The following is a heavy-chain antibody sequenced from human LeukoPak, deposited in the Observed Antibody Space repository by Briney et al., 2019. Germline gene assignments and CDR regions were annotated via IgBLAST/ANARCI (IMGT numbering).Heavy chain of an antibody. V-gene: IGHV3-38-3*01. CDR1: GFTVSSNE. CDR2: ISGGST. J-gene: IGHJ4*02. Sequence: GGSLRLSCAASGFTVSSNEMSWVRQAPGKGLEWVSSISGGSTYYADSRKGRFTISRDNSKNTLYLQMNSLRAEDTAVYYCARDLARFSSGCDYWGQGALVTVSS. CDR3: ARDLARFSSGCDY. D-gene: IGHD6-19*01.